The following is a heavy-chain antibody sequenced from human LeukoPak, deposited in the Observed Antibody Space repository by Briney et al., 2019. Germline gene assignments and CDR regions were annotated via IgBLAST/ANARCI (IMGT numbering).Heavy chain of an antibody. CDR1: GGSISSGDYY. Sequence: PSQTLSLTCTVSGGSISSGDYYWSWIRQPPGKGLEWIGYIYYSGSTNYNPSLKSRVTISVDTSKNQFSLKLSSVTAADTAVYYCARVTYYDTIQTYYFDYWGQGTLVTVSS. CDR3: ARVTYYDTIQTYYFDY. CDR2: IYYSGST. V-gene: IGHV4-30-4*01. D-gene: IGHD3-22*01. J-gene: IGHJ4*02.